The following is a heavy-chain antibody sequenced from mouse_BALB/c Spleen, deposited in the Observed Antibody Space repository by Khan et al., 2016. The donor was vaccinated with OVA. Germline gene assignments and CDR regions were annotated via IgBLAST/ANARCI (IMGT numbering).Heavy chain of an antibody. CDR1: GYSFTTYY. Sequence: VRLQQSGPELMKPGASVKISCKASGYSFTTYYIHWIMQSHGKSLKWIGYIDPFSGGTTYNQKFKGKATLTVDKSSSTAYIHLSNLTSEDSSVYYCTRHGYVAWFTYWGQGTLVTVSA. CDR3: TRHGYVAWFTY. CDR2: IDPFSGGT. D-gene: IGHD2-2*01. J-gene: IGHJ3*01. V-gene: IGHV1S135*01.